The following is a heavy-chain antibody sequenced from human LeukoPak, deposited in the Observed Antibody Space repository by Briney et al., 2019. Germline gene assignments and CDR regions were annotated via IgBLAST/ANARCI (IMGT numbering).Heavy chain of an antibody. Sequence: SVKVSCKASGGTFTSYAISWVRQAPGQGLEWMGRIIPILGIANYAQKFQGRVTITADKSTSTAYMELSSLRSEDTAVYYCARDLTGQLLSSWGQGTLVTVSS. J-gene: IGHJ4*02. V-gene: IGHV1-69*04. CDR3: ARDLTGQLLSS. CDR1: GGTFTSYA. CDR2: IIPILGIA. D-gene: IGHD2-2*01.